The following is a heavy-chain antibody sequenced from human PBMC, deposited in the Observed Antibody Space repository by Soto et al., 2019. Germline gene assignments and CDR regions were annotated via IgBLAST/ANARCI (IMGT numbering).Heavy chain of an antibody. Sequence: ASVKVSCKASGYTFTSYGISWVRQAPGQGLEWMGWISAYNGNTNYTQKHKGKVTMTTDTSTSTAYMELRSLRSDNTALYYFSSSPTNHRTTYYYYYMDVWGKGTTVTVSS. V-gene: IGHV1-18*01. CDR2: ISAYNGNT. CDR3: SSSPTNHRTTYYYYYMDV. CDR1: GYTFTSYG. J-gene: IGHJ6*03.